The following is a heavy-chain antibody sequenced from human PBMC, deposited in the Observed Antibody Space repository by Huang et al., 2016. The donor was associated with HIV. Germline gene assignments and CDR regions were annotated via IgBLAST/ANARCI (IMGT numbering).Heavy chain of an antibody. CDR1: GGSISSHY. Sequence: QVQLQESGPGLVKPSATLSLTCTVSGGSISSHYWSWTRQPPGKGLGWMGSIYYSGSTTYHPSLKRGVTISVDASKNQFSLKLRSVTAADTAVYYCARVGGYSYGFDYWGEGTLVTVSS. CDR2: IYYSGST. D-gene: IGHD5-18*01. J-gene: IGHJ4*02. V-gene: IGHV4-59*11. CDR3: ARVGGYSYGFDY.